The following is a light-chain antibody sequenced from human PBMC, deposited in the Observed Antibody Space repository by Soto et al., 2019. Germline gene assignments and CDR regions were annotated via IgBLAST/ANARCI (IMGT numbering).Light chain of an antibody. Sequence: DIQMIQSPSTLSASVGDRVTITCRASQSINSWLAWYQQKPGKAPKLLIYKASSLESGVPSRFSGSGSGTEFTLTISSLQPDDFATYYCQQYNSYWTFGQGTKVEIK. CDR1: QSINSW. V-gene: IGKV1-5*03. CDR3: QQYNSYWT. J-gene: IGKJ1*01. CDR2: KAS.